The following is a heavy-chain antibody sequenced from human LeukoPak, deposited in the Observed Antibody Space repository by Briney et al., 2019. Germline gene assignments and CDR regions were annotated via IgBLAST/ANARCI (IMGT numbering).Heavy chain of an antibody. CDR1: GYTFTGYY. V-gene: IGHV1-2*04. D-gene: IGHD2-21*02. Sequence: ASVKVSCKASGYTFTGYYMHWVRQAPGQGLEWMGWINPNSGGTNYAQKFQGWVTMTRDTSISTAYMELSRLRSDDTAVYYCARGGTAYCGGDCPYYFDYWGQGTLVTVSS. J-gene: IGHJ4*02. CDR3: ARGGTAYCGGDCPYYFDY. CDR2: INPNSGGT.